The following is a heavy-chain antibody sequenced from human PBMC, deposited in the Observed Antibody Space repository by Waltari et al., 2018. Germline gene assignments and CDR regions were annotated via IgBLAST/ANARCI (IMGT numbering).Heavy chain of an antibody. CDR3: ARDFSTMVQGVIITSGWFDP. J-gene: IGHJ5*02. V-gene: IGHV4-38-2*02. CDR1: GYSISSGYY. CDR2: IYHSGST. D-gene: IGHD3-10*01. Sequence: QVQLQESGPGLVKPSETLSLTCAVSGYSISSGYYWGWIRQPPGKGLEWIGSIYHSGSTYNNPSLKSRVTISVDTSKNQFSLKLSSVTAADTAVYYCARDFSTMVQGVIITSGWFDPWGQGTLVTVSS.